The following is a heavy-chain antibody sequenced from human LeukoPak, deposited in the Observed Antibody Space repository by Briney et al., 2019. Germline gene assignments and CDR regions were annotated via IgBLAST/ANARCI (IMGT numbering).Heavy chain of an antibody. D-gene: IGHD5-24*01. V-gene: IGHV3-33*07. CDR2: IWYDGSNK. Sequence: PGGSLRLSCAASGFTFSRHWMTWVRQAPGKGLEWVAVIWYDGSNKYYADSVKGRFTTSRDNSKNTLHLQMNSLRAEDTAVYYCARDNYQYYGMDVWGQGTTVTVSS. J-gene: IGHJ6*02. CDR3: ARDNYQYYGMDV. CDR1: GFTFSRHW.